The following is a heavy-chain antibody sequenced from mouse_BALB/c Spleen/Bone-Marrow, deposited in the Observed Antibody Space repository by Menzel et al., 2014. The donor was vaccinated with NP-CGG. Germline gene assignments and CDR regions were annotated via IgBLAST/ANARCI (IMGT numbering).Heavy chain of an antibody. CDR1: GYTFDYCT. Sequence: QVQLQQPGAELARPGASVKMSCKASGYTFDYCTVQWVKQRPGQGLEWIGYINPSSGYTNYNQKFKDKATLTADKSSSTAYMQLSSLTSEDSAVYYCAREVYGSWFAYWGQGTLVTVSA. V-gene: IGHV1-4*01. CDR3: AREVYGSWFAY. CDR2: INPSSGYT. D-gene: IGHD2-2*01. J-gene: IGHJ3*01.